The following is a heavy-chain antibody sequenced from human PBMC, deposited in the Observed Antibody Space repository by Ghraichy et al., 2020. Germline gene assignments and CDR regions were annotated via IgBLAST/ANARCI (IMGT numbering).Heavy chain of an antibody. V-gene: IGHV4-34*01. CDR3: ARNRKISSSWYKGAGYYYYGMDV. J-gene: IGHJ6*02. D-gene: IGHD6-13*01. CDR1: GGSFSGYY. Sequence: SETLSLTCAVYGGSFSGYYWSWIRQPPGKGLEWIGEINHSGSTNYNPSLKSRVTISVDTSKNQFSLKLSSVTAADTAVYYCARNRKISSSWYKGAGYYYYGMDVWGQGTTVTVSS. CDR2: INHSGST.